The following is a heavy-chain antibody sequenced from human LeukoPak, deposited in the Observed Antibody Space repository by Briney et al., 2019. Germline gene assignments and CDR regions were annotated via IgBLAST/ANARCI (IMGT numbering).Heavy chain of an antibody. V-gene: IGHV3-30*02. Sequence: PGGSLRLSCAASEFTFSNYGMHWVRQAPGKGLEWVAFIRYDGTNKYYADSVKGRFTISRDNSKNTLYLKMNSLRGEDTAVYYCARRSSSGRYPDYYYYYMDVWGKGTTVTISS. CDR3: ARRSSSGRYPDYYYYYMDV. CDR2: IRYDGTNK. D-gene: IGHD6-19*01. J-gene: IGHJ6*03. CDR1: EFTFSNYG.